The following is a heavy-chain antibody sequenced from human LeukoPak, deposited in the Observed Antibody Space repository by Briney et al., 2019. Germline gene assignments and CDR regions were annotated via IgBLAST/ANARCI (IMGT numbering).Heavy chain of an antibody. Sequence: ASVKVSCKASGYTFTNYYMHWVRQAPGQGLEWMGIINPSGGSTSYAQKFQGRVTMTRDTSTSTVYMELSSLRSEDTAVYYCASDRPTYYYDSTGQDSFDIWGQGTMVTVSS. CDR3: ASDRPTYYYDSTGQDSFDI. CDR2: INPSGGST. CDR1: GYTFTNYY. V-gene: IGHV1-46*01. J-gene: IGHJ3*02. D-gene: IGHD3-22*01.